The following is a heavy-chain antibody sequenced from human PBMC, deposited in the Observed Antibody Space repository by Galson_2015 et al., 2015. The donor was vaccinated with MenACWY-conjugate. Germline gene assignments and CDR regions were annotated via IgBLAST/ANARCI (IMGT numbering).Heavy chain of an antibody. V-gene: IGHV3-30*03. CDR2: ISYHGVNE. Sequence: SFSSSLFPFLPSFLPFFLPSFGLGLEWVATISYHGVNEYYADSVKGRFTISRDNSKKTTYLQMSSLRAEDTAVYFCARAADGAMVLPVDVFDLWGQGTMVTVSS. CDR1: LFPFLPSF. J-gene: IGHJ3*01. CDR3: ARAADGAMVLPVDVFDL. D-gene: IGHD2-8*02.